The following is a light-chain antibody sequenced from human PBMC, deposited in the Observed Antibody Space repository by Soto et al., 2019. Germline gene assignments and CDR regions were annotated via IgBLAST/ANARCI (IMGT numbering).Light chain of an antibody. CDR2: DAS. V-gene: IGKV1-5*01. Sequence: DVQMTQSPSTLSASVGDRVTITCRASQSISSWLAWYQQKPGKAPKLLIYDASSLESGVPSRFSGSGSGTEFTLTISSLQPDDFATYYCQQYNSYVWTFGXGTKLAIK. CDR1: QSISSW. CDR3: QQYNSYVWT. J-gene: IGKJ1*01.